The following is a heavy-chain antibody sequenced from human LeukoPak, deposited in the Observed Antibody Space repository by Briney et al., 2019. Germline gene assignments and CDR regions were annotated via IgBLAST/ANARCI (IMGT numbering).Heavy chain of an antibody. V-gene: IGHV4-59*01. CDR2: NYYSGRP. J-gene: IGHJ4*02. CDR1: GGSISSYY. Sequence: PSETLSLTCTVSGGSISSYYWSWIRQPPGKGLEGIGYNYYSGRPNYNTSLKNRVNISVDTSKNQFSLKLRSVTAADTDVYYSARFLGGLYCSGGSCYYFDYWGQGTLVTVSS. CDR3: ARFLGGLYCSGGSCYYFDY. D-gene: IGHD2-15*01.